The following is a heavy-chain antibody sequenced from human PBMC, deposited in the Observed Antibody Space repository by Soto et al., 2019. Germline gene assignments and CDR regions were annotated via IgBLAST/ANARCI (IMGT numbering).Heavy chain of an antibody. J-gene: IGHJ4*02. V-gene: IGHV4-59*08. CDR1: GGSISSYY. CDR2: IYYSGST. CDR3: VRHYGYGYASD. D-gene: IGHD5-18*01. Sequence: QVQLQESGPGLVKPSETLSLTCTVSGGSISSYYWSWIRQPPGKGLEWIGYIYYSGSTNYNPSLKSRVTISEDTSKNQFSLKLSSVTAADTAGYYCVRHYGYGYASDWGQGTLVTVSS.